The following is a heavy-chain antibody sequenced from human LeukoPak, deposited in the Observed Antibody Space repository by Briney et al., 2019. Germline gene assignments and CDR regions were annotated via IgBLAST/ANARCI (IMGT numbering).Heavy chain of an antibody. D-gene: IGHD3-22*01. Sequence: SEILSLTCAVYGGSFSGYYWSWIRQPPGKGLEWIGEINHSGSTNYNPSLKSRVTISVDTSKNQFSLKLSSVTAADTAVYYCARWNVSYDSSGYYVDYWGQGTLVTVSS. CDR1: GGSFSGYY. CDR3: ARWNVSYDSSGYYVDY. V-gene: IGHV4-34*01. CDR2: INHSGST. J-gene: IGHJ4*02.